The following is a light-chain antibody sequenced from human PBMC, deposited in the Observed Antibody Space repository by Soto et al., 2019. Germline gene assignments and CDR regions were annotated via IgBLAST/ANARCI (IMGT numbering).Light chain of an antibody. Sequence: QSVLTQPRSVSGSPGQSVTISCTGTSSDVGGYDVHWYQHLPGTAPKLLIYGGNNRPSGVPDRFSGSRSGTSASLAITGLQAEDEADYYCQSYDMSLNNHVFGTGTKVTVL. CDR1: SSDVGGYD. V-gene: IGLV1-40*01. J-gene: IGLJ1*01. CDR2: GGN. CDR3: QSYDMSLNNHV.